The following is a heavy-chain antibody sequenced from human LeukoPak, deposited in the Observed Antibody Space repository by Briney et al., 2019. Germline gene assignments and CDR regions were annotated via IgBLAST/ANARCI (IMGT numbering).Heavy chain of an antibody. CDR3: AKDLWFGELSSYYFDY. CDR2: ISGSGGST. CDR1: GFTFSSYW. D-gene: IGHD3-10*01. J-gene: IGHJ4*02. V-gene: IGHV3-23*01. Sequence: GGSLRLSCAASGFTFSSYWMSWVRQAPGKGLEWVSAISGSGGSTYYADSVKGRFTISRDNSKNTLYLQMNSLRAEDTAVYYCAKDLWFGELSSYYFDYWGQGTLVTVSS.